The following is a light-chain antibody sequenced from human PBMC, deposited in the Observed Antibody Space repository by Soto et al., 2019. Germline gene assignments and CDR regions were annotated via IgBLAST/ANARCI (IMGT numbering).Light chain of an antibody. J-gene: IGLJ3*02. CDR3: QTWGTGLLV. Sequence: QSVLTQSPSASASLGASVKLTCTLSSGHSSYAIAWHQQQPEKGPRYLMKLNSDGSHSKGDGIPDRFSGSSSGAERYLTISSLQSEDEADYYCQTWGTGLLVCGGGTKLTVL. V-gene: IGLV4-69*01. CDR2: LNSDGSH. CDR1: SGHSSYA.